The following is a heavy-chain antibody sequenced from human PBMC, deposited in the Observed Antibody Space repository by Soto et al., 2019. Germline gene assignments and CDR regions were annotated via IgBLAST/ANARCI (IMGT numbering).Heavy chain of an antibody. Sequence: PSETLSLTCTVSGGSISSYYWSWIRQPPGKGLEWIGYIYYSGSTNYNPSLKSRVTISVDTSKNQFSLKLSSVTAADTAVYYCDRGMTTVTSLDYWGQGTLVTVSS. J-gene: IGHJ4*02. V-gene: IGHV4-59*08. CDR2: IYYSGST. D-gene: IGHD4-4*01. CDR3: DRGMTTVTSLDY. CDR1: GGSISSYY.